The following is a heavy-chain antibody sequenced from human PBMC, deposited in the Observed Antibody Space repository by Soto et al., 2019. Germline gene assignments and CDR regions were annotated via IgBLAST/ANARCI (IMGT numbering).Heavy chain of an antibody. D-gene: IGHD3-9*01. Sequence: GGSLRLSCAASGFTFSSYWMSWVRQAPGKGLEWVANIKQDGSEKYYVDSVKGRFTISRDNAKNSLYLQMNSLRAEDTAVYYCARERGATYYDILTGQEDYYGMDVWGQGTTVTVSS. CDR2: IKQDGSEK. V-gene: IGHV3-7*03. CDR1: GFTFSSYW. CDR3: ARERGATYYDILTGQEDYYGMDV. J-gene: IGHJ6*02.